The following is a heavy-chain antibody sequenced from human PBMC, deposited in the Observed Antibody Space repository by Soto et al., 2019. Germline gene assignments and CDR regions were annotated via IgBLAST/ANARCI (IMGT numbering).Heavy chain of an antibody. Sequence: QVQLQESGPGRVKPSGTLSLTCAVSGGSISSSNGGSWFRQPPGKGRKWIGEIYHSGSTNYNPSLKSRVTISVDKSKNQFSLKLSSVTAADTAVYYCARVGWTPGYFQHWGQGTLVTVSS. J-gene: IGHJ1*01. CDR3: ARVGWTPGYFQH. CDR2: IYHSGST. D-gene: IGHD3-3*01. V-gene: IGHV4-4*02. CDR1: GGSISSSNG.